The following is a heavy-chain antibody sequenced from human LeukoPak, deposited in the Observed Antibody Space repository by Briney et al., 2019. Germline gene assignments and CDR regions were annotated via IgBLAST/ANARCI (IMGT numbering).Heavy chain of an antibody. CDR3: ARGRGKFKGGDCYRLDY. CDR1: GGSFSGYY. J-gene: IGHJ4*02. Sequence: PSETLSLTCAVYGGSFSGYYWSWIRQPPGKGLEWIGEINHSGSTNYNPSLKSRVTISVDTSKNQFSLKLSSVTAADTAVYYCARGRGKFKGGDCYRLDYWGQGTLVTVSS. V-gene: IGHV4-34*01. CDR2: INHSGST. D-gene: IGHD2-21*02.